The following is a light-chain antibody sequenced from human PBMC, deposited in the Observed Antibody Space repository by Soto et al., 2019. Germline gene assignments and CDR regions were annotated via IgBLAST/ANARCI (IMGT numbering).Light chain of an antibody. CDR2: GTS. CDR1: QSVSSN. V-gene: IGKV3-20*01. J-gene: IGKJ3*01. Sequence: EIVMTQSPATLSVSPGERATLSCRASQSVSSNLAWYQQKPGQAPRLLIYGTSSRAAGIPDRFSGSGSGTDFTLTISRLEPEDFAVYYCQHYDNSPPSVTFGPGTKVDIK. CDR3: QHYDNSPPSVT.